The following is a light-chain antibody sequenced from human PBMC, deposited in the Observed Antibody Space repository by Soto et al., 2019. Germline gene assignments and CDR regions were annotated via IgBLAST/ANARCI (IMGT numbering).Light chain of an antibody. CDR2: DAS. Sequence: EIVLTQSPATLSLSPGERATLSCRATESLSNYLAWYQQKPGQAPRLLIYDASNRATGIPARFSGSGSGTDFPLTISSLEPEDFAIYYCQQRRNWPLTFGQGTKVEIK. CDR3: QQRRNWPLT. J-gene: IGKJ1*01. V-gene: IGKV3-11*01. CDR1: ESLSNY.